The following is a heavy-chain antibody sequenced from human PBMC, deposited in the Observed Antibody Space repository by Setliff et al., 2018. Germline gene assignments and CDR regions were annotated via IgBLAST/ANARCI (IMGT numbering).Heavy chain of an antibody. CDR2: IFYSGSS. CDR1: GVSIRSYY. V-gene: IGHV4-59*01. CDR3: ARLPRTVTHFDY. Sequence: LSLTCTVSGVSIRSYYWSWIRQPPGKGLEWIGYIFYSGSSNYNPSLQSRVSISVDTSKNRLSLKLDSLTAADTAVYFCARLPRTVTHFDYWGQGALVTVSS. J-gene: IGHJ4*02. D-gene: IGHD4-17*01.